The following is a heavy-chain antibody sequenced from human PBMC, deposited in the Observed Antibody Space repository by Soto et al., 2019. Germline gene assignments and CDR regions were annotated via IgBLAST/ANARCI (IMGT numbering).Heavy chain of an antibody. Sequence: ASVKVSCKASGYTFTGYYMHWVRQAPGQGLEWMGWINPNSGGTNYAQKFQGWVTMTRDTSISTAYMELSRLRSDDTAVYYCARQGSGSYYSYYYYMDVWGKGTTVTVSS. V-gene: IGHV1-2*04. CDR2: INPNSGGT. J-gene: IGHJ6*03. CDR1: GYTFTGYY. D-gene: IGHD3-10*01. CDR3: ARQGSGSYYSYYYYMDV.